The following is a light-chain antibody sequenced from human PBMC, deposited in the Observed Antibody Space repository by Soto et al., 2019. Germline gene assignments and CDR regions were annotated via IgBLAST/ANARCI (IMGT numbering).Light chain of an antibody. V-gene: IGKV1-39*01. CDR3: QQSYSTPYP. J-gene: IGKJ2*01. CDR1: HRSCSN. CDR2: AAS. Sequence: DIPMAQSAASLSAAVGDRVTITYRATHRSCSNLNWYQQKPGKAPMLLIYAASSLQSGVPSRFSGSGSGRDFTVTISRMQPEDFATYYCQQSYSTPYPFGQGTKLEIK.